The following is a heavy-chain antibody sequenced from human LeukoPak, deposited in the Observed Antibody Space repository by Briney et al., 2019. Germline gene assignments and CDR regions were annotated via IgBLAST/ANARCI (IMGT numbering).Heavy chain of an antibody. CDR3: ARDLEY. CDR1: GFTFSSYA. V-gene: IGHV3-30-3*01. Sequence: GGSLRLSCAASGFTFSSYAMSWVRQAPGKGLEWVAVISYDGSNKYYADSVKGRFTISRDNSKNTLYLRMNSLRAEDTAVYYCARDLEYWGQGTLVTVSS. CDR2: ISYDGSNK. J-gene: IGHJ4*02.